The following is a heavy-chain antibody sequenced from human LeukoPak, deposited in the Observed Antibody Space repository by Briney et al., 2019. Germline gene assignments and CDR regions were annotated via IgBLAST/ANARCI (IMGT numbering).Heavy chain of an antibody. CDR3: AKDRTVGASYWYFDL. CDR2: ISGSGAST. CDR1: GFTFSSFA. Sequence: GGSLRLSCAASGFTFSSFAMSWVRQAPGKGLEWVSAISGSGASTYYADSVKGRFTISRDNSKNTLYLQMNSLRAEDTAVYYCAKDRTVGASYWYFDLWGRGTLVTVSS. D-gene: IGHD1-26*01. V-gene: IGHV3-23*01. J-gene: IGHJ2*01.